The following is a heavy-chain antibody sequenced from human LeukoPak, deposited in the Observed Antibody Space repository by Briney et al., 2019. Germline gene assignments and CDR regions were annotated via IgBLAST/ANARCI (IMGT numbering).Heavy chain of an antibody. CDR3: ARRYGDYQNYFDS. CDR2: INPSGGST. Sequence: GASVKVSCKASGYTFTSYYMHWVRQAPGQGLEWMGIINPSGGSTSYAQKFQGRVTMTRDMSTSTVYMDLSSLRSEDTAVYYCARRYGDYQNYFDSWGQGTLVTVSS. V-gene: IGHV1-46*01. D-gene: IGHD4-17*01. CDR1: GYTFTSYY. J-gene: IGHJ4*02.